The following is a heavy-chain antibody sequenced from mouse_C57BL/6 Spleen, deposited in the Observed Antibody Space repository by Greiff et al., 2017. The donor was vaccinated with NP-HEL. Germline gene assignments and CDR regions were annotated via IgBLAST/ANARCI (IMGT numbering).Heavy chain of an antibody. Sequence: VQLQQSGAELVRPGASVTLSCKASGYTFTDYEMHWVKQTPVHGLEWIGAIDPETGGTAYNQKFKGKAILTADKSSSTAYMELRSLTSEDSAFYYCTRSYCSKDCWGQGTSVTVSS. D-gene: IGHD2-5*01. CDR2: IDPETGGT. J-gene: IGHJ4*01. V-gene: IGHV1-15*01. CDR3: TRSYCSKDC. CDR1: GYTFTDYE.